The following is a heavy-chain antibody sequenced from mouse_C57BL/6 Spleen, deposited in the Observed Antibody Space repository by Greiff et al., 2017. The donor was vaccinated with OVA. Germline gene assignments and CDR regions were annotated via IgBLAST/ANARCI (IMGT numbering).Heavy chain of an antibody. Sequence: QVQLQQPGAELVMPGASVKLSCKASGYTFTSYWMHWVKQRPGQGLEWIGEIDPSDSYTNYNQKFKGKSTLTVDKSSSTAYMQLSSLTSADSAVYYCARYDGYYFDYWGQGTTLTVSS. D-gene: IGHD2-2*01. V-gene: IGHV1-69*01. J-gene: IGHJ2*01. CDR1: GYTFTSYW. CDR3: ARYDGYYFDY. CDR2: IDPSDSYT.